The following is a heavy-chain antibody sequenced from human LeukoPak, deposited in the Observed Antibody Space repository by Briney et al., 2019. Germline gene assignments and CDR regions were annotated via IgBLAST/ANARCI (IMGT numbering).Heavy chain of an antibody. Sequence: GGSLRLSCAASGFTFDDYGMSWVRQAPGKGLEWVSGINWNGGSTGYADSVKGRFTISRDNAKKSLYLQMNSLRAEDMALYYCAKGGGSHYYDSTGVDTFDIWGQGTMVTVSS. V-gene: IGHV3-20*04. CDR1: GFTFDDYG. CDR2: INWNGGST. J-gene: IGHJ3*02. CDR3: AKGGGSHYYDSTGVDTFDI. D-gene: IGHD3-22*01.